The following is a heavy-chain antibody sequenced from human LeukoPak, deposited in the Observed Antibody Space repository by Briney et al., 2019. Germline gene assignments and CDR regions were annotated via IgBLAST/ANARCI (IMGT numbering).Heavy chain of an antibody. D-gene: IGHD1-26*01. Sequence: GGSLRLSCAAPGFTFDDYAMHWVRQAPGKGLEWVSGISWNSGSIGYADSVKGRFTISRDNAKNSLYLQMNSLRAEDTALYYCAKGLVGATQYAFDIWGQGTMVTVSS. CDR2: ISWNSGSI. CDR1: GFTFDDYA. CDR3: AKGLVGATQYAFDI. J-gene: IGHJ3*02. V-gene: IGHV3-9*01.